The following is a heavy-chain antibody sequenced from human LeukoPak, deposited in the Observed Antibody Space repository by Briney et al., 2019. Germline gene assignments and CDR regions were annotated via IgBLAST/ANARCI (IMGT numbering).Heavy chain of an antibody. CDR2: IYTSGST. V-gene: IGHV4-61*02. J-gene: IGHJ6*03. D-gene: IGHD6-13*01. CDR3: ASGRRPIAYYMDV. CDR1: GGTISSGSYY. Sequence: PSETLSLTCTVSGGTISSGSYYWSWIRQPAGKGLEWIGRIYTSGSTNYNPSLKSRVTISVDTSKNQFSLKLSSVTAADTAVYYCASGRRPIAYYMDVWGKGTTVTVSS.